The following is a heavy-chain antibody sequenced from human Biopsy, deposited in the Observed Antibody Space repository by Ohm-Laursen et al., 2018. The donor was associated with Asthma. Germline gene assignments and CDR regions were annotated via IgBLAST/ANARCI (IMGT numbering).Heavy chain of an antibody. CDR2: VSYDGGVA. CDR3: AKRRGYSDLTDFDH. V-gene: IGHV3-30*18. Sequence: RSLRLSCAASGFVFRSHAMHWVRQAPGKGLEWVAVVSYDGGVAHYADSMKGRFTISGDNAKSTLYLQMNRLRTDGTAVYYCAKRRGYSDLTDFDHWGQGTLVTVSS. D-gene: IGHD3-3*01. J-gene: IGHJ4*02. CDR1: GFVFRSHA.